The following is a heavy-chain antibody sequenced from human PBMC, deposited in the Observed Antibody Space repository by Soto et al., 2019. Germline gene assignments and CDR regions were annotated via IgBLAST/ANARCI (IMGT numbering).Heavy chain of an antibody. Sequence: PGGSLRLSCAASGFTFSSYGMHWVRQAPGKGLEWVAVISYDGSNKYYADSVKGRFTISRDNSKNTLYLQMNSLRAEDTAVYYCAKEDEVYDILKETDYWGQGTLVTVSS. V-gene: IGHV3-30*18. CDR1: GFTFSSYG. CDR2: ISYDGSNK. D-gene: IGHD3-9*01. CDR3: AKEDEVYDILKETDY. J-gene: IGHJ4*02.